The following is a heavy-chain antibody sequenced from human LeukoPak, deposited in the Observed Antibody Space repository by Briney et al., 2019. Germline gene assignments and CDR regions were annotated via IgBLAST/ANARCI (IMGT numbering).Heavy chain of an antibody. V-gene: IGHV3-48*02. J-gene: IGHJ5*02. CDR3: ARDGDRCSPGPYCYPRWFDP. D-gene: IGHD2-15*01. CDR1: GFTFSSYS. Sequence: PGGSLRLSCAASGFTFSSYSMNWVRQAPGKGLEWVSYISSSSSTIYYADSVKGRFTISRDNAKNSLYLQMNSLRDEDTAVYYCARDGDRCSPGPYCYPRWFDPWGQGTLVTVSS. CDR2: ISSSSSTI.